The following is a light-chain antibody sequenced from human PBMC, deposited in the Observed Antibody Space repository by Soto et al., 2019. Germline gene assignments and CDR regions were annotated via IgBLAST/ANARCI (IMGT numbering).Light chain of an antibody. CDR2: HAS. Sequence: DLQMTQSPSTLSASVGDTVTITCRASQSVSGWLAWYQQKPGTAPKVLIYHASNLQSGVPSRFSGSGSGTEFTLTISSLQPDDFATYYCQQYNSYSFGQGTKVDIK. CDR1: QSVSGW. J-gene: IGKJ1*01. CDR3: QQYNSYS. V-gene: IGKV1-5*01.